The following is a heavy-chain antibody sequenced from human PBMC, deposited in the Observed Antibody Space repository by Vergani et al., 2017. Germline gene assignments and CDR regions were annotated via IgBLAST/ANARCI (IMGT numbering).Heavy chain of an antibody. CDR1: GGSISSYY. D-gene: IGHD4-23*01. J-gene: IGHJ4*02. CDR3: ARDRGGLGYFDY. CDR2: IYYSGST. Sequence: QVQLQESGPGLVKPSETLSLTCTVSGGSISSYYWSWIRQPPGKGLEWIGYIYYSGSTNYNPSLKSRVTISVDTSKNQFFLKLSSVTAADTAVYYCARDRGGLGYFDYWGQGTLVTVSS. V-gene: IGHV4-59*01.